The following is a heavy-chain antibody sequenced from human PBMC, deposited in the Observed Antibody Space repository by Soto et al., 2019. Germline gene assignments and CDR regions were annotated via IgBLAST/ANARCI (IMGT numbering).Heavy chain of an antibody. CDR1: GFTFSSYW. Sequence: GGSLRLSCAASGFTFSSYWMHWVRQAPGKGLVWVSRVNSDGRITTYADSVKGRFTIPRDNAKNTLYLQMNSLRAEDTAVYYCATPRRSSWHHYYGMDVWGQGTTVTVSS. CDR3: ATPRRSSWHHYYGMDV. V-gene: IGHV3-74*01. CDR2: VNSDGRIT. D-gene: IGHD6-13*01. J-gene: IGHJ6*02.